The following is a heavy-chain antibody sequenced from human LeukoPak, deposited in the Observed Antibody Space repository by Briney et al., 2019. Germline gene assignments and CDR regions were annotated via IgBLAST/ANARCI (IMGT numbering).Heavy chain of an antibody. CDR2: IYYSGST. CDR3: ARDKRYCTNGVCYKDAFDI. CDR1: GGSISSSSYY. D-gene: IGHD2-8*01. V-gene: IGHV4-39*07. J-gene: IGHJ3*02. Sequence: PSETLSLTCTVSGGSISSSSYYWGWIRQPPGKGLEWIGSIYYSGSTYYNPSLKSRVTISVDTSKNQFSLKLSSVTAADTAVYYCARDKRYCTNGVCYKDAFDIWGQGTMVTVSS.